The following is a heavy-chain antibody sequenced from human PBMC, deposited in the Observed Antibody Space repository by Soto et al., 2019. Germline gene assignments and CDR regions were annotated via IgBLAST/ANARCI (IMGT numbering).Heavy chain of an antibody. Sequence: SLRLSCAASGFTFNIYAMSWVRQAPGKGLEWVSAISGSGDTTYYADSVKGRFTISRDNSKNTLYLQMNSLRAEDTAVFYCAKDHQEWLVHGGFYYFDYWGQGTLVTVSS. CDR2: ISGSGDTT. CDR1: GFTFNIYA. CDR3: AKDHQEWLVHGGFYYFDY. D-gene: IGHD6-19*01. J-gene: IGHJ4*02. V-gene: IGHV3-23*01.